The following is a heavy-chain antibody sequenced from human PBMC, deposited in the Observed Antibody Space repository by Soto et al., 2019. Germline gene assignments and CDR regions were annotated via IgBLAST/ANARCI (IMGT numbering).Heavy chain of an antibody. CDR1: GFTFSSYA. J-gene: IGHJ4*02. CDR2: ISGSGGST. Sequence: PGGSLRLSCAASGFTFSSYAMSWVRQAPGKGLEWVSAISGSGGSTYYADSVKGRFTISRDNSKNTLYLQMNSLRAEDTAVYYCAKVPYYYDSSGLGYFDYWGQGTLVTVSS. D-gene: IGHD3-22*01. CDR3: AKVPYYYDSSGLGYFDY. V-gene: IGHV3-23*01.